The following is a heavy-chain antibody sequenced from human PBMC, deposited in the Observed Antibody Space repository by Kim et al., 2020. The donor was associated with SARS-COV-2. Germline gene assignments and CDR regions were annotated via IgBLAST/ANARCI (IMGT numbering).Heavy chain of an antibody. V-gene: IGHV4-59*08. CDR1: GGSISSYY. D-gene: IGHD3-10*01. CDR3: ARHNYYRTGRYDKDAFD. Sequence: SETLSLTCTVSGGSISSYYWSWIWQPPAKALERIGYIHYSGSTNYNPSLKSRVTISVDTSKNQFPLKLSSVTAADTAAYYCARHNYYRTGRYDKDAFD. J-gene: IGHJ3*02. CDR2: IHYSGST.